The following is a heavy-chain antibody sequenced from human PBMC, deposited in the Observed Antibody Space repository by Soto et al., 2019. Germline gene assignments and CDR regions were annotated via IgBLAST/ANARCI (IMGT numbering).Heavy chain of an antibody. V-gene: IGHV1-69*13. Sequence: SVKVSCKASGGTFSSYAISWVRQAPGQGLEWMGGIIPIFGTANYAQKFQGRVTITADESTSTAYMELSSLRSEDTAVYYCARVVGATGDYYYYGTDVWGQGTTVTVSS. CDR2: IIPIFGTA. CDR3: ARVVGATGDYYYYGTDV. CDR1: GGTFSSYA. D-gene: IGHD1-26*01. J-gene: IGHJ6*02.